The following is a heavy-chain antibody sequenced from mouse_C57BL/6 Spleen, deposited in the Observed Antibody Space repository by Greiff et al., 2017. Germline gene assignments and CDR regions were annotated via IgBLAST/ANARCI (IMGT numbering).Heavy chain of an antibody. V-gene: IGHV3-6*01. CDR1: GYSITSGYY. J-gene: IGHJ3*01. CDR2: ISYDGSN. Sequence: EVKLVESGPGLVKPSQSLSLTCSVTGYSITSGYYWNWIRQIPGNKLEWMGYISYDGSNNYNPSLKNRISITRDTSKNQFFLKLNSVTTEDTATYYCARSTGTGFAYWGQGTLVTVSA. CDR3: ARSTGTGFAY. D-gene: IGHD4-1*02.